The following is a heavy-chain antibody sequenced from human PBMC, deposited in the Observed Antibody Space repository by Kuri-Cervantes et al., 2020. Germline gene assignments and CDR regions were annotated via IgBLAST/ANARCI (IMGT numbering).Heavy chain of an antibody. Sequence: SETLSLTCTVSGGSISSGSYYWSWIRQPAGKGLEWIGYIYYSGSTNYNPSLKSRVTISVDTSKNQFSLKLSSVTAADTAVYYCARYYYDSSGYYRFDYWGQGTLVTVSS. CDR2: IYYSGST. CDR3: ARYYYDSSGYYRFDY. CDR1: GGSISSGSYY. D-gene: IGHD3-22*01. V-gene: IGHV4-61*10. J-gene: IGHJ4*02.